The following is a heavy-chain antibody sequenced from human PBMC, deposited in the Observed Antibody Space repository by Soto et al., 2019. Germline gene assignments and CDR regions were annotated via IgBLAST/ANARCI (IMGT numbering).Heavy chain of an antibody. J-gene: IGHJ6*02. D-gene: IGHD3-10*01. CDR3: ARTGWFGEYYGTDV. CDR1: GGSISSYY. CDR2: IYYSGST. Sequence: PSETLSLTCTVSGGSISSYYWGWIRQPPGKGLEWIGSIYYSGSTYYNPSLKSRVTISVDTSKNQFSLKLSSVTAADTAVYYCARTGWFGEYYGTDVWGQGTTVTVSS. V-gene: IGHV4-39*01.